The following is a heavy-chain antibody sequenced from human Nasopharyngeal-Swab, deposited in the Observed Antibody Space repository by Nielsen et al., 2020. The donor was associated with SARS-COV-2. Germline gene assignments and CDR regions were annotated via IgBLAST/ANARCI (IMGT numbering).Heavy chain of an antibody. Sequence: VRRAPGKGLEWVSYISSSSSTIYYADSVKGRFTISRDNAKNSLYLQMNSLRAEDTAVYYCAHSSLSAFDIWGQGTMVTVSS. V-gene: IGHV3-48*04. CDR3: AHSSLSAFDI. J-gene: IGHJ3*02. CDR2: ISSSSSTI. D-gene: IGHD6-6*01.